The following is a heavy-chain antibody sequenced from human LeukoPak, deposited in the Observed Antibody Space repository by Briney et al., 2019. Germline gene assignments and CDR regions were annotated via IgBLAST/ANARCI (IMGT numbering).Heavy chain of an antibody. CDR2: LSGRGDST. J-gene: IGHJ4*02. Sequence: GGSLRLSCAASGFTFSSYAMNWVRQAPGKGLEWVSALSGRGDSTYYTDSVKGRFTISRDNSKNTLYLQMNSLRAEDTAVYYCAKDRLLYPERHLSHFGYWGQGTLVTVSS. CDR3: AKDRLLYPERHLSHFGY. V-gene: IGHV3-23*01. CDR1: GFTFSSYA. D-gene: IGHD2/OR15-2a*01.